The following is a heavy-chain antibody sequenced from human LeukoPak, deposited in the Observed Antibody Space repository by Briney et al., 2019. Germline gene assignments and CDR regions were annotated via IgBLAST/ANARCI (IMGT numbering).Heavy chain of an antibody. CDR1: GYTFPSYF. V-gene: IGHV1-46*01. J-gene: IGHJ5*02. D-gene: IGHD3-22*01. CDR2: INPSGGST. Sequence: ASVKVSCKASGYTFPSYFMHWVRQAPGQGLEWMGIINPSGGSTSYAQKFQGRVTMTRDTSTSTVYMELSSLRSEDTAVYYCARDKLPYYYDSSDTEYNWFDPWGQGTLVTVSS. CDR3: ARDKLPYYYDSSDTEYNWFDP.